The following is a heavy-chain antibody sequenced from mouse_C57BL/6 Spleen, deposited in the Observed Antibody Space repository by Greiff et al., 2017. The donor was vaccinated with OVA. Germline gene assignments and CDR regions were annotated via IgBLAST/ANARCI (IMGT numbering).Heavy chain of an antibody. V-gene: IGHV1-80*01. CDR2: IYPGDGDT. CDR1: GYAFSSYW. D-gene: IGHD2-10*02. CDR3: ARGGYGPAMDY. Sequence: VQLQQSGAELVKPGASVKISCKASGYAFSSYWMNWVKQRPGKGLEWIGQIYPGDGDTNYNGKFKGKATLTADKSSSTAYMQLSSLTSEDSAVYFCARGGYGPAMDYWGQGTSVTVSS. J-gene: IGHJ4*01.